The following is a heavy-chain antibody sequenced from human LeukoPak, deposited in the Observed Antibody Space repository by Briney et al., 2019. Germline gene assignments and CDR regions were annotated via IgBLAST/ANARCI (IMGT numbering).Heavy chain of an antibody. J-gene: IGHJ4*02. CDR1: GGSISSYY. V-gene: IGHV4-59*12. D-gene: IGHD6-6*01. Sequence: SETLSLTCTVSGGSISSYYWSWIRQPPGKGLEWIGYIYYSGSTYYNPSLKSRVTISVDTSKNQFSLKLSSVTAADTAVYYCARGVAARPCFDYWGQGTLVTVSS. CDR2: IYYSGST. CDR3: ARGVAARPCFDY.